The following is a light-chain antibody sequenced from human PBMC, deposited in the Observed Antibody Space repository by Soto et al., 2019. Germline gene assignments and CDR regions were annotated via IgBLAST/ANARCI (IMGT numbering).Light chain of an antibody. CDR1: QDVRNY. CDR3: LQDDSWPWT. CDR2: GAF. V-gene: IGKV1-6*01. Sequence: AIQMTQSPSSLSASVGDSLTITCRASQDVRNYVGWYQQKPGKAPKFLIYGAFSLETGIPSRFCGSGYGTEFTLTINSLLPEDFATYFCLQDDSWPWTFGQGTKVEV. J-gene: IGKJ1*01.